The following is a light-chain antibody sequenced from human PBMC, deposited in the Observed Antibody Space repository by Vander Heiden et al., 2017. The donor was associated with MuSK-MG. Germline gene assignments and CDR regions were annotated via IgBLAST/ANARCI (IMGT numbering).Light chain of an antibody. CDR3: QQYGSSPRT. CDR1: QSVSSR. Sequence: EIVLTQSPGTLSLSPGERATLSCRASQSVSSRLAWYQQKPGQTPRLLIYGASTRATGIPDRFSGSGSGTDFTLTISRLEPEDFAVYNCQQYGSSPRTFGQGTKLEIK. V-gene: IGKV3-20*01. J-gene: IGKJ2*01. CDR2: GAS.